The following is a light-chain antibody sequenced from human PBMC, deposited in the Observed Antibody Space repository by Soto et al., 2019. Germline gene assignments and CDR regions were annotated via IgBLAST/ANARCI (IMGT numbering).Light chain of an antibody. CDR1: QSVSSH. Sequence: EIVVTQSPATLSVSPGERAALSCRTSQSVSSHLAWYQQKPGQAPRLLIHGASTRATGIPARFSGSGSGTEFTLTISSLQSEDFAVYHCQQYNNWPGWTFGQGTKVDIK. CDR2: GAS. J-gene: IGKJ1*01. CDR3: QQYNNWPGWT. V-gene: IGKV3-15*01.